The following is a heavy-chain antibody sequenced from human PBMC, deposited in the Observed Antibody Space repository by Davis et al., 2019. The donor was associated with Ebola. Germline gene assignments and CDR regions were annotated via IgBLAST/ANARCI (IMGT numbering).Heavy chain of an antibody. CDR1: GGTFSSFD. CDR3: ATEQFSSGWPKRGGMDV. V-gene: IGHV1-69*13. J-gene: IGHJ6*02. D-gene: IGHD6-19*01. Sequence: SVKVSCKASGGTFSSFDISWVRQAPGQGLEWMGGIIPIVGTASYAQKFQGRVTITADESTSTAYMELRSLRSEDTAVYYCATEQFSSGWPKRGGMDVWGQGTTVTVSS. CDR2: IIPIVGTA.